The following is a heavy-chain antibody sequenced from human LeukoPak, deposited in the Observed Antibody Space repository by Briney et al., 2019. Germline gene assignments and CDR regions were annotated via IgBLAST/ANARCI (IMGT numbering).Heavy chain of an antibody. V-gene: IGHV1-46*01. Sequence: GASVKVSCKASGYTFTSYYMHWVRQAPGQGLEWMGIINPSGGSTSYAQKFQGRVTMTRDTSTSTVYMELSSLRPEDTAVYYCARDHGGATPFDYWGQGTLVTVSS. D-gene: IGHD1-26*01. CDR2: INPSGGST. J-gene: IGHJ4*02. CDR3: ARDHGGATPFDY. CDR1: GYTFTSYY.